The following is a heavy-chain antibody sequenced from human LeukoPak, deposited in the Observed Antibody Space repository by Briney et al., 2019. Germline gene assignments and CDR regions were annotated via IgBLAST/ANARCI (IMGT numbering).Heavy chain of an antibody. CDR1: GYTFTSYG. CDR2: ISVYKGNT. J-gene: IGHJ4*02. V-gene: IGHV1-18*01. CDR3: ARLDGYNLLVDY. D-gene: IGHD5-24*01. Sequence: ASVKVSCKASGYTFTSYGINWVRQAPGQGLEWMGWISVYKGNTNYAQKLQGRVTMTTDTSTDTAYMELRSLRSDDTAVYYCARLDGYNLLVDYWGQGTLVTVSS.